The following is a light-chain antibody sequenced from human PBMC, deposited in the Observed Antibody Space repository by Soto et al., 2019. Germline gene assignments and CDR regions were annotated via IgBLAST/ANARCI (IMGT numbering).Light chain of an antibody. V-gene: IGKV1-9*01. CDR1: QGINDY. CDR2: AAS. Sequence: DIQLTQSPSFLSASVGDRVTITCRASQGINDYLAWYQQKPGKAPKLLIYAASTLQSEVPSRFSGSASGIEFSLSISSLQPEDFATYYCQQFNVYPLTFGGGTKVEIK. J-gene: IGKJ4*01. CDR3: QQFNVYPLT.